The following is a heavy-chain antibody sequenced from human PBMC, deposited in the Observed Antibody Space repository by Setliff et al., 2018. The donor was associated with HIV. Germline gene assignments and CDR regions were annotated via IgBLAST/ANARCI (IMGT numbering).Heavy chain of an antibody. D-gene: IGHD4-17*01. Sequence: SETLSLTCTVSGRSINIHYWSWIRQSPGKGFEWIGYIYSTGSTNYNPSLQSRVTISMVASRNQFSLKVTSVTAADTAVYYCAKGAGFYGDYTFDHWGQGRQVTVSS. CDR1: GRSINIHY. J-gene: IGHJ4*02. CDR3: AKGAGFYGDYTFDH. V-gene: IGHV4-59*11. CDR2: IYSTGST.